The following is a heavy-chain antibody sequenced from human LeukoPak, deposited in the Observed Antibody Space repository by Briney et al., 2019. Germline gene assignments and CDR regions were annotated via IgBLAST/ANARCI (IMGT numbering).Heavy chain of an antibody. J-gene: IGHJ3*02. Sequence: GASVTVSCKASRYTFTGYYMHWVRQAPGQGLEWMGWINPNSGGTNYAQKFQGRVTMTRDTSISTAYMELSRLRSDDTAVYYCARRSYPDAFDIWGQGTMVTVSS. CDR1: RYTFTGYY. CDR2: INPNSGGT. V-gene: IGHV1-2*02. CDR3: ARRSYPDAFDI. D-gene: IGHD1-26*01.